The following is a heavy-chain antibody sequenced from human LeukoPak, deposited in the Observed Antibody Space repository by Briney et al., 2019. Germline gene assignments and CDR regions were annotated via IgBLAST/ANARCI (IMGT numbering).Heavy chain of an antibody. CDR1: GFTFSSYS. CDR3: ARQGPIAVAGTSRRYYYGMDV. Sequence: GGSLRLSCAASGFTFSSYSMNWVRQAPGKGLEWVSYISSSSSTIYYADSVKGRFTISRDNAKNSLYLQMNSLRAEDTAVYYCARQGPIAVAGTSRRYYYGMDVWGQGTTVTVSS. J-gene: IGHJ6*02. CDR2: ISSSSSTI. D-gene: IGHD6-19*01. V-gene: IGHV3-48*01.